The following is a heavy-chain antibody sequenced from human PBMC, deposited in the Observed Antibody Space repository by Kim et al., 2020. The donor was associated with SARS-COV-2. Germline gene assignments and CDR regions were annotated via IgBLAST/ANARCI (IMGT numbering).Heavy chain of an antibody. CDR2: ISYNGGST. D-gene: IGHD3-22*01. Sequence: GGSLRLSCVASGFTFGSYGMAWVRQAPGKGLEWVAAISYNGGSTTYADSVKGVKGRFTISRDNSKNTLFLQMNSLGGEDTAIYYCAKESSAFYTDYWGQGTLVTVSS. CDR3: AKESSAFYTDY. CDR1: GFTFGSYG. J-gene: IGHJ4*02. V-gene: IGHV3-23*01.